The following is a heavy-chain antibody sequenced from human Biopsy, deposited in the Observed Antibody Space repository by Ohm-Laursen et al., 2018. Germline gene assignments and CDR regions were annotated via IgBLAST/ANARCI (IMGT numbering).Heavy chain of an antibody. D-gene: IGHD2/OR15-2a*01. V-gene: IGHV1-18*01. Sequence: SSVKVSCKVSGYTFTSYDISWVRQAPGQGLEWMGWISPYNDKTSYPPKLQDRVTMTADTSTNTANMELRSLRSDDTTVYYCARVFCTSTTCYGLLDNWGQGTVVTVSS. CDR2: ISPYNDKT. CDR3: ARVFCTSTTCYGLLDN. J-gene: IGHJ4*02. CDR1: GYTFTSYD.